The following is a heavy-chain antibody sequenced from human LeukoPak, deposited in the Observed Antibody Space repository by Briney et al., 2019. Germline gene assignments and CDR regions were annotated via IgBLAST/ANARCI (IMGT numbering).Heavy chain of an antibody. CDR1: GGSISSYY. Sequence: SGTLSLTCTVSGGSISSYYWSWIRQPPGKGLEWIGYIYYSGSTNYNPPLKSRVTISVDTSKNQFSLKLSSVTAADTAVYYCARDPGPYGGNPDWYFDLWGRGTLVTVSS. J-gene: IGHJ2*01. V-gene: IGHV4-59*01. CDR2: IYYSGST. D-gene: IGHD4-23*01. CDR3: ARDPGPYGGNPDWYFDL.